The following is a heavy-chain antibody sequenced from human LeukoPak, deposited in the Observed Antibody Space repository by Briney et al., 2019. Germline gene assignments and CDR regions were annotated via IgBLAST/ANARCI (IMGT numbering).Heavy chain of an antibody. CDR1: GGSISSYY. CDR3: ARDFRSRELPYYYYYYMDV. D-gene: IGHD1-26*01. Sequence: PSETLSLTCTVSGGSISSYYWSWIRQPAGKGLEWIGRIYTSGSTNYNPSLKSRVTMSVDTSKNQFSLKLSSVTAADTAVYYCARDFRSRELPYYYYYYMDVWGKGTTVTVSS. CDR2: IYTSGST. V-gene: IGHV4-4*07. J-gene: IGHJ6*03.